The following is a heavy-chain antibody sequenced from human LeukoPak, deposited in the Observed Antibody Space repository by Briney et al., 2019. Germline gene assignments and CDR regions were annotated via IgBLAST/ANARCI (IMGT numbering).Heavy chain of an antibody. D-gene: IGHD2-2*01. J-gene: IGHJ4*02. CDR3: ARERCSSTTCYFDY. Sequence: SETLSLTCTVSGGSISSYYWTWIRQPPGKGLEWIGYIYYSGSTDYNPSLKSRVTISIDTSNNQFSLKLSSVTAADTAVYYCARERCSSTTCYFDYWGQGTPVTVSS. V-gene: IGHV4-59*01. CDR1: GGSISSYY. CDR2: IYYSGST.